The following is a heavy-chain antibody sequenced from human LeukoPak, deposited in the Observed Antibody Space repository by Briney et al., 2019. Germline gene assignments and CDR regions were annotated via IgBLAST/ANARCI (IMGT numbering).Heavy chain of an antibody. D-gene: IGHD4-11*01. CDR1: GFTFSSYW. J-gene: IGHJ3*02. Sequence: GGSLRLSCAASGFTFSSYWMHWVRQAPGKGLVWVSRINSDGSSTSYADSVKGRFTISRDNAKNTLYLQMNSLRAEDTAVYYCARDPSGLTDDSVNDAFDIWGQGTMVTVSS. CDR2: INSDGSST. CDR3: ARDPSGLTDDSVNDAFDI. V-gene: IGHV3-74*01.